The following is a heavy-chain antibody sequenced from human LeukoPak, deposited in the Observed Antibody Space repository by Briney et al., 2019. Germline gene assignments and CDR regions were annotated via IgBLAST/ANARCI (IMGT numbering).Heavy chain of an antibody. Sequence: SETLSLTCTVSGGSISGYYWSWIRQPPGKGLEWIGYIYYSGSTNYNPSLKSRVTISVDTSKNQFSPKLSSVTAADTAVYYCARLRGSSLDAFDIWGQGTMVTVSS. CDR3: ARLRGSSLDAFDI. J-gene: IGHJ3*02. CDR1: GGSISGYY. D-gene: IGHD6-13*01. V-gene: IGHV4-59*01. CDR2: IYYSGST.